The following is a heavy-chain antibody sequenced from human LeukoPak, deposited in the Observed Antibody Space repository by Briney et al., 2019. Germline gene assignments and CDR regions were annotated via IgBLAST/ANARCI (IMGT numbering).Heavy chain of an antibody. CDR1: GFTFSSYE. CDR3: ARGDTTVVYYFDY. J-gene: IGHJ4*02. Sequence: GGSLRLSCAASGFTFSSYEMNWFRQAPEKGLEWVSYISSSGSTIYYADSVKGRFTISRDNAKNSLYLQMNSLRAEDTAVYYCARGDTTVVYYFDYWGQGTLVTVSS. CDR2: ISSSGSTI. V-gene: IGHV3-48*03. D-gene: IGHD4-23*01.